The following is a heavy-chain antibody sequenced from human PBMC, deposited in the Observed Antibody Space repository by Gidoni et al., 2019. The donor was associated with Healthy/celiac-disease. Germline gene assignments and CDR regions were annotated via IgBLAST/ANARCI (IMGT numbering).Heavy chain of an antibody. CDR2: IYSGGST. Sequence: EVQLVESGGGLIQPGGSLSLSCAASGFTVSGNYMSWVRQAPGKGLEWVPVIYSGGSTYYADSVKGRFTISRDNSKNTLYLQMNSLRAEDTAVYYCARVAKDCSGGSCYFDYWGQGTLVTVSS. CDR3: ARVAKDCSGGSCYFDY. D-gene: IGHD2-15*01. J-gene: IGHJ4*02. CDR1: GFTVSGNY. V-gene: IGHV3-53*01.